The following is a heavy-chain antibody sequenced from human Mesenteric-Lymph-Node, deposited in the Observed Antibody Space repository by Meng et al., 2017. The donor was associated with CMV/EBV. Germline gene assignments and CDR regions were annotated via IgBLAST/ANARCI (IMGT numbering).Heavy chain of an antibody. J-gene: IGHJ5*02. CDR3: ARVYEWLPTLGYRFDP. V-gene: IGHV3-7*01. CDR2: IKRDGSEK. CDR1: GFTFSSYW. D-gene: IGHD3-3*01. Sequence: GESLKISCAASGFTFSSYWMSWVRQAPGKGLEWVANIKRDGSEKYYVDSVKGRFTISRDNVKNSLYLQMNSLRVEDTAVYYCARVYEWLPTLGYRFDPWGQGTLVTVSS.